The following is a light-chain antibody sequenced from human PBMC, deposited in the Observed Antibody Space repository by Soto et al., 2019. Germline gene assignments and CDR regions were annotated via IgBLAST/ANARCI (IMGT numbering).Light chain of an antibody. CDR3: QSWDRSNVV. Sequence: SYELTQPPSVSVSPGQTASITCSGDKLGDKYACWYQQKPGQSPVLVIYQDNKRPSGIPERFSSSNSGNTASLTISGTQAMDEAYYYCQSWDRSNVVFGGGTKLTVL. V-gene: IGLV3-1*01. J-gene: IGLJ2*01. CDR1: KLGDKY. CDR2: QDN.